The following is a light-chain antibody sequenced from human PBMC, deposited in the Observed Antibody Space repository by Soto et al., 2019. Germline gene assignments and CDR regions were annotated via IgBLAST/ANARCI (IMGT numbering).Light chain of an antibody. CDR1: QSISSSF. CDR3: QQSYSIPLT. V-gene: IGKV3-20*01. Sequence: DIVLTQSPGTLSLSPGQRATLSCRASQSISSSFLAWYQQKPGQAPRLLIYGASSRATGIPDRFSGSGSGTDFTLTISRLEPEDFATYYCQQSYSIPLTFGGGTKVEIK. CDR2: GAS. J-gene: IGKJ4*01.